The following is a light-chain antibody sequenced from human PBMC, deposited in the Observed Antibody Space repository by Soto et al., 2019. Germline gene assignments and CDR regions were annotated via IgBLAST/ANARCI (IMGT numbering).Light chain of an antibody. CDR3: QQYNNYFRT. V-gene: IGKV2-30*01. J-gene: IGKJ1*01. CDR1: QSLVYSDGNAY. CDR2: KVS. Sequence: DVVMTQSQLSLPVTLGQPASISCRCNQSLVYSDGNAYLNWFQQRPGQSPRRLIYKVSNRDSRVPDRFSGSGSGTEFTLTISSLQPDDFATHYCQQYNNYFRTFGQVTKVDIK.